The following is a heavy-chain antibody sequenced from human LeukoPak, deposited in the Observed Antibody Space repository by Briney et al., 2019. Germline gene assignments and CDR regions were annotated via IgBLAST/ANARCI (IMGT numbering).Heavy chain of an antibody. Sequence: GGSLRLSCAASGFSVSSNYMSWVRQAPGKGLEWVSVIYSGGSTYYAASVKGRFTISRDNSKNTLFLQMNSLRAEDTAVYYCARDGAVLTGYYDYWGQGTLVTVSS. V-gene: IGHV3-66*01. CDR3: ARDGAVLTGYYDY. J-gene: IGHJ4*02. CDR1: GFSVSSNY. D-gene: IGHD3-9*01. CDR2: IYSGGST.